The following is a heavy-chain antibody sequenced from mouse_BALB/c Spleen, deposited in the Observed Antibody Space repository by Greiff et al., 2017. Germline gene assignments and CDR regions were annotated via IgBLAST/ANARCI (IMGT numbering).Heavy chain of an antibody. J-gene: IGHJ4*01. CDR1: GFAFSSYD. D-gene: IGHD5-1*01. V-gene: IGHV5-12-1*01. CDR2: ISSGGGST. CDR3: ARHGTYYYAMDY. Sequence: EVMLVESGGGLVKPGGSLKLSCAASGFAFSSYDMSWVRQTPEKRLEWVAYISSGGGSTYYPDTVKGRFTISRDNAKNTLYLQMSSLKSEDTAMYYCARHGTYYYAMDYWGQGTSVTVSS.